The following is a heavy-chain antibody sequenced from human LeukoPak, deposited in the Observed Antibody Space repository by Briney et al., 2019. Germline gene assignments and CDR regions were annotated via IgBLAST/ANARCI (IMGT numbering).Heavy chain of an antibody. V-gene: IGHV3-23*01. CDR1: GFTFSSYA. Sequence: GGSLRLSCAASGFTFSSYAMSWVRQAPGKGLEWVSAISGSGGSSYYADSVKGRFTISRDNSKNTLYLQMNSLRAEDTAVYYCANSAGIAAAGYYFDYWGQGTLVTVSS. CDR3: ANSAGIAAAGYYFDY. J-gene: IGHJ4*02. CDR2: ISGSGGSS. D-gene: IGHD6-13*01.